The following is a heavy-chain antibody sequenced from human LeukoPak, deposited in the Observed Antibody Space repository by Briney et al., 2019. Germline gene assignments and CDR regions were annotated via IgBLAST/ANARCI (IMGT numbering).Heavy chain of an antibody. V-gene: IGHV1-69*06. D-gene: IGHD1-26*01. J-gene: IGHJ4*02. CDR2: IIPTFGTA. Sequence: SVKVSCKASGGTFSSYAISWVRQAPGQGLEWMGGIIPTFGTANYAQKFQGRVTITADKPTSTAYMELSSLRSEDTAVYYCARDGSGSYYSPWGQGTLVTVSS. CDR3: ARDGSGSYYSP. CDR1: GGTFSSYA.